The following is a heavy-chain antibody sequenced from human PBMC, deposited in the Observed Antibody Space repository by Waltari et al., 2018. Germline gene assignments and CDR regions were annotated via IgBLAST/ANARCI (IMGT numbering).Heavy chain of an antibody. D-gene: IGHD3-22*01. Sequence: EVQLVESGGGLIQPGGSLRLSCAASGFTVSSNYMSWVRQAPGKGLELVSVIYSGGGKYYADSGKGRFTISSDNSKNTRYLQMNSLRAEDTAVYYCARGPFLYYYDSSGPPDYWGQGTLVTVSS. J-gene: IGHJ4*02. CDR2: IYSGGGK. CDR3: ARGPFLYYYDSSGPPDY. V-gene: IGHV3-53*01. CDR1: GFTVSSNY.